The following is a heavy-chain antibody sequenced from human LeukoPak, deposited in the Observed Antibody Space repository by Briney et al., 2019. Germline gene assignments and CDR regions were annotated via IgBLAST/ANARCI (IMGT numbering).Heavy chain of an antibody. CDR2: IRGCGGGT. CDR1: GFTFSSYA. CDR3: VKDLGRYRNNCFDY. V-gene: IGHV3-23*01. J-gene: IGHJ4*02. D-gene: IGHD1-26*01. Sequence: GGSLRLSCAASGFTFSSYAMSWVRQAPEKGLEWVSTIRGCGGGTYYADSVKGRFNISRDDSKNTLYLQMNSLRAEDTAVYYCVKDLGRYRNNCFDYWGQGTLVTVSS.